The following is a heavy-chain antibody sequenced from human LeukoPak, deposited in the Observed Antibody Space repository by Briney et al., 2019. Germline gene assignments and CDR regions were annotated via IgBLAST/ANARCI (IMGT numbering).Heavy chain of an antibody. CDR2: ITGSGGST. CDR3: AKVYVDCSSTSCYEEWIDY. D-gene: IGHD2-2*01. J-gene: IGHJ4*02. CDR1: GFTFSSYA. Sequence: GGSLRLSCAASGFTFSSYAMSWVRQAPGGGLEWVSAITGSGGSTYYADSVKGRFTISRDNSKNTLYLQMDSLRAEDTAVYYCAKVYVDCSSTSCYEEWIDYWGQGTLVTVSS. V-gene: IGHV3-23*01.